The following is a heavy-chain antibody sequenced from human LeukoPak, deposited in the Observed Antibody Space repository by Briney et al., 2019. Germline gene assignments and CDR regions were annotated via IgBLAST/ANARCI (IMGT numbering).Heavy chain of an antibody. J-gene: IGHJ4*02. CDR3: ARSLKTYYYDSSGYCADY. V-gene: IGHV3-21*01. CDR2: ISSSSSYI. CDR1: GFTFSSYS. Sequence: GGSLRLSCAASGFTFSSYSMNWVRQAPGKGLEWVSSISSSSSYIYYADSVKGRFTISRDNAKNSLYLQMNSLRAEDTAVYYCARSLKTYYYDSSGYCADYWGQGTLVTVSS. D-gene: IGHD3-22*01.